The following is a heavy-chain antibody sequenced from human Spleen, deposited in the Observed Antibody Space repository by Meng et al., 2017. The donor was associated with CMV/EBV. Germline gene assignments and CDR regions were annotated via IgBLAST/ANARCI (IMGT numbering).Heavy chain of an antibody. CDR3: ARDPAVGAHVGGYGLDV. CDR2: ISGSGNTI. D-gene: IGHD1-26*01. Sequence: GGSLRLSCVGSGFTFSDYYINWIRQAPGKGLEWVSYISGSGNTIYYADSVKGRFTISRDNAKNSLFLQMSSLRAEDTAVYYCARDPAVGAHVGGYGLDVWGHGTTVTVSS. J-gene: IGHJ6*02. V-gene: IGHV3-11*01. CDR1: GFTFSDYY.